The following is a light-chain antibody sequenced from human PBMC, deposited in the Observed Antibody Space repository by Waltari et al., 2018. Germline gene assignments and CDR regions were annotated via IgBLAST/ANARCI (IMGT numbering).Light chain of an antibody. CDR1: SSNIGSNT. Sequence: QSVLTQPPSASGTPGQRVPIPCSGSSSNIGSNTVNWYQQLPGTAPKLLIYSNNQWPSGVPDRFSGSKSGTSASLAISGLQSEDEADYYCAAWDDSLNGPVFGGGTKLTVL. V-gene: IGLV1-44*01. J-gene: IGLJ2*01. CDR2: SNN. CDR3: AAWDDSLNGPV.